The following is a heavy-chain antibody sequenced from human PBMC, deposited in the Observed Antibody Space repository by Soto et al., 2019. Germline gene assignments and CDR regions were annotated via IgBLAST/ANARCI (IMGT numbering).Heavy chain of an antibody. CDR2: IRSKANNYAT. Sequence: EVQLVESGGGLVQPGGSLKLSCAASGITFSGSAMHWVRQASGKGLEWVGRIRSKANNYATAYGASVKGRFTISRDDSKNTAYLQMNSLKTEDTAVYYCSRQASDFLSGKPQYYMDVWGKGTTVTVSS. CDR1: GITFSGSA. V-gene: IGHV3-73*01. CDR3: SRQASDFLSGKPQYYMDV. D-gene: IGHD3-3*01. J-gene: IGHJ6*03.